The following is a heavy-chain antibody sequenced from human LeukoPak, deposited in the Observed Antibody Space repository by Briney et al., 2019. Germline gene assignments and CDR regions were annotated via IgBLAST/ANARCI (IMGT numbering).Heavy chain of an antibody. D-gene: IGHD5-18*01. V-gene: IGHV3-7*01. J-gene: IGHJ4*02. CDR2: IKEDGSEK. Sequence: GGSLRLSCAASGFPFNAYWMTWVRQAPGKGLEWVANIKEDGSEKYYVDSMKGRFTISRDNAKDSLYLQMNSLRVEDTAVYYCARGNRYGSYFDSWGQGTLVTVSS. CDR1: GFPFNAYW. CDR3: ARGNRYGSYFDS.